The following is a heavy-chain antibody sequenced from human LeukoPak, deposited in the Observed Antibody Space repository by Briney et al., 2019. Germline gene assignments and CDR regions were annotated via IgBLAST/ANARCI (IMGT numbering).Heavy chain of an antibody. D-gene: IGHD2-2*01. CDR1: GYTFTSYG. Sequence: ASVKVSCKASGYTFTSYGISWVRQALGPGLEWMGWISGYNGNTNYAQNLQGRVTMTTDTSTSTVYMEVRSLRSDDTAVYYCARGPRYCSSTSCFNEWYWFDPWGQGTLVTVSS. CDR2: ISGYNGNT. CDR3: ARGPRYCSSTSCFNEWYWFDP. J-gene: IGHJ5*02. V-gene: IGHV1-18*01.